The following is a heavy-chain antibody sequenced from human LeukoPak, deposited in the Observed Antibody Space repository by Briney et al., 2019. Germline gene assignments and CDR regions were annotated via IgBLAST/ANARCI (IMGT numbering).Heavy chain of an antibody. D-gene: IGHD3-10*01. V-gene: IGHV4/OR15-8*01. Sequence: SETLSLTCVVSGDSISSDNWWNWVRQPPGQGLEWIGEIFHNGSPNYNPSLKSRVTISVDTSKNQFSLKLSSVTAADTAVYYCARGESPQDYYGSGRNGSLKNWFDPWGQGTLVTVSS. CDR3: ARGESPQDYYGSGRNGSLKNWFDP. J-gene: IGHJ5*02. CDR1: GDSISSDNW. CDR2: IFHNGSP.